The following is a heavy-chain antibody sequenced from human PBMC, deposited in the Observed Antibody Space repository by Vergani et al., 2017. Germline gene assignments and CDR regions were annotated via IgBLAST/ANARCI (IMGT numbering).Heavy chain of an antibody. CDR3: ARGYCSSTSCPFDY. CDR1: GGSISSYY. Sequence: QVQLQESGPGLVKPSETLSLTCTVSGGSISSYYWSWIRQPPGKGLEWIGYIYHSGSTYYNPSLKSRVTISVDRSKNQFSLKLSSVTAADTAVYYCARGYCSSTSCPFDYWGQGTLVTVSS. CDR2: IYHSGST. V-gene: IGHV4-59*12. J-gene: IGHJ4*02. D-gene: IGHD2-2*01.